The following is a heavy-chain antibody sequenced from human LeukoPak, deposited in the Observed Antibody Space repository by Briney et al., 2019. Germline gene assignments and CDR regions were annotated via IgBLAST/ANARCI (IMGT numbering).Heavy chain of an antibody. CDR2: TKQDGSEK. CDR1: GFTFGSYW. CDR3: ARVGGNYPIN. Sequence: GSLRLSCAASGFTFGSYWMTWVRQAPGKGLEWVANTKQDGSEKYYVDSVEGRFTISRDNAKNSLYLQMNSLRAEDTAVYYCARVGGNYPINWGQGSLVTVSS. D-gene: IGHD1-26*01. V-gene: IGHV3-7*01. J-gene: IGHJ4*02.